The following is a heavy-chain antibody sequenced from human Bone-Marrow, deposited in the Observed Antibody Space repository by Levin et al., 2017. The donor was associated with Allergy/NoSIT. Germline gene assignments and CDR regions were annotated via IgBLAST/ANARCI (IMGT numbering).Heavy chain of an antibody. CDR1: GFSLSGHA. Sequence: GESLKISCATSGFSLSGHAMSWVRQAPGKGLQWVSAISGNGDKTYYADSLKGRFTISRDPSGNTVFLHMNSLSADDTAICYCAKDSVLPFEMWGQGTLVTVSS. J-gene: IGHJ4*02. V-gene: IGHV3-23*01. CDR2: ISGNGDKT. D-gene: IGHD3-3*01. CDR3: AKDSVLPFEM.